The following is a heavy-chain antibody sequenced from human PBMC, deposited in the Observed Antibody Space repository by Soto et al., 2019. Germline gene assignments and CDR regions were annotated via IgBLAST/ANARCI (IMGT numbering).Heavy chain of an antibody. Sequence: QLQLQESGPGLLKPSETLSLTCPVSGGSISSSSYYWGWIRQPPGTGLEWIGSIYYSGSTYYNPSLKSRVTISVDTSKHQFSLKLSSVTAADTAVYYCARHTYYYGSGSYPKYYYGMDVWGQGTTVTVSS. J-gene: IGHJ6*02. V-gene: IGHV4-39*01. CDR3: ARHTYYYGSGSYPKYYYGMDV. D-gene: IGHD3-10*01. CDR2: IYYSGST. CDR1: GGSISSSSYY.